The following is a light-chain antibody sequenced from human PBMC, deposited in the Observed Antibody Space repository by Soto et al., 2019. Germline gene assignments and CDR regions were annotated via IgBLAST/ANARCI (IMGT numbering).Light chain of an antibody. CDR2: WAS. CDR3: QQYYSLWT. J-gene: IGKJ1*01. V-gene: IGKV4-1*01. Sequence: DIVMTQSPDSLAVSLGERATINCKSSQSVLYSSNNKNYLAWYQQKTGQPPKLLIYWASTRESGVPDRFSGSGSGTDFNLTISSLQAEDVAVYYCQQYYSLWTFGQGTKVEIK. CDR1: QSVLYSSNNKNY.